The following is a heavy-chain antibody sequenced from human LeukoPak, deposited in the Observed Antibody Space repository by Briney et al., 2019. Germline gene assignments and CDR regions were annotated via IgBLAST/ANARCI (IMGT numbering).Heavy chain of an antibody. V-gene: IGHV4-34*01. D-gene: IGHD5-18*01. CDR1: GGSFSGYY. CDR3: ARSGYSYGLDY. Sequence: SETLSLTCAVYGGSFSGYYWSWIRQPPGKGLEWIGEINHSGSTNYSPSLKSRVTISVDTSKNQFSLKLSSVTAADTAVYYCARSGYSYGLDYWGQGTLVTVSS. CDR2: INHSGST. J-gene: IGHJ4*02.